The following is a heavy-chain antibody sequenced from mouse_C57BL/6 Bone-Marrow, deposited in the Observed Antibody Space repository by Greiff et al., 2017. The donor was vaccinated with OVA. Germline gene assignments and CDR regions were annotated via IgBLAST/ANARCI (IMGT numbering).Heavy chain of an antibody. CDR1: GYTFTDYY. D-gene: IGHD1-1*01. CDR3: ARYGLIITTVVEN. V-gene: IGHV1-26*01. CDR2: INPNNGGT. J-gene: IGHJ2*01. Sequence: VHVKQSGPELVKPGASVKISCKASGYTFTDYYMNWVKQSHGKSLEWIGDINPNNGGTSYNQKFKGKATLTVDKSSSTAYMELRSLTSEDSAVYYCARYGLIITTVVENWGQGTTLTVSS.